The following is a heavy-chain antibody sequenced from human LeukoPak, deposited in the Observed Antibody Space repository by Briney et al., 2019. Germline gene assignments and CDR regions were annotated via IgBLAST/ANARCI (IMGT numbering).Heavy chain of an antibody. CDR1: GFTFSSYS. V-gene: IGHV3-21*01. J-gene: IGHJ4*02. Sequence: AGGSLRLSCAASGFTFSSYSMNWVRQAPGKGLEWVSSISSSSCYIYYADSVKGRFTISRDNAKNSLYLQMNSLRAEDTAVYYCARDRDYYGSGSTLYYFDYWGQGTLVTVSS. CDR3: ARDRDYYGSGSTLYYFDY. D-gene: IGHD3-10*01. CDR2: ISSSSCYI.